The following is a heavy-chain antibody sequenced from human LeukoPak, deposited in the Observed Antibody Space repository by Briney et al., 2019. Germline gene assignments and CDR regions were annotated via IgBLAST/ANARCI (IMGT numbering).Heavy chain of an antibody. V-gene: IGHV3-11*01. CDR2: ISSSDYSR. D-gene: IGHD3-10*01. CDR3: ARGKRRFDP. CDR1: GFNFSEHY. Sequence: GGSLRLSCAASGFNFSEHYMSWLRQAPGKGLEWLAYISSSDYSRYYADSVKGRFTISRDNTKNSLFLQMNSLRDGDTAVYYCARGKRRFDPWGQGTLVTVSS. J-gene: IGHJ5*02.